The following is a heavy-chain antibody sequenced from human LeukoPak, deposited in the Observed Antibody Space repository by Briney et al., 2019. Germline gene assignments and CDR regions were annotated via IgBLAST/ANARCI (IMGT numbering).Heavy chain of an antibody. CDR1: GFTFSSYA. CDR3: AKSSADYYDSSGYPDY. Sequence: GGSLRLSCAASGFTFSSYAMSWVRQAPGKGLEWVSAISGSGGSSYYADSVKGRFTISRDNSKNTLYLQMNSLRAEDTAVYYCAKSSADYYDSSGYPDYWGQGTLVTVSS. CDR2: ISGSGGSS. D-gene: IGHD3-22*01. V-gene: IGHV3-23*01. J-gene: IGHJ4*02.